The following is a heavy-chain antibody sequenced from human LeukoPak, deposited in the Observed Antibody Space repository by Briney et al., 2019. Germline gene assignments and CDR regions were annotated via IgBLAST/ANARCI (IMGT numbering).Heavy chain of an antibody. J-gene: IGHJ4*02. CDR3: ARDPSVVVVAASYFDY. CDR1: GFTFSSYA. D-gene: IGHD2-15*01. Sequence: GGSLRLSCAASGFTFSSYAMHWVRQAPGEGLEWVAVISYDGSNKYYADSVKGRFTISRDNSKNTLYLQMNSLRAEDTAVYYCARDPSVVVVAASYFDYWGQGTLVTVSS. V-gene: IGHV3-30*04. CDR2: ISYDGSNK.